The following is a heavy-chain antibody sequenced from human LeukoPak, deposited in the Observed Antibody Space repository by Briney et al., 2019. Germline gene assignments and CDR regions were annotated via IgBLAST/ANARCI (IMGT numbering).Heavy chain of an antibody. CDR3: ARAGDPWRFDY. D-gene: IGHD7-27*01. CDR1: GGSVSPVSGDSINSYY. J-gene: IGHJ4*02. Sequence: PSETLSLTCTVSGGSVSPVSGDSINSYYWSWIRQPPGKGLEWIGFISYIGSANYNPSLESRVTISVDTSKNQFSLKLRSVTAADTAVYYCARAGDPWRFDYWGQGTLVAVSS. CDR2: ISYIGSA. V-gene: IGHV4-61*01.